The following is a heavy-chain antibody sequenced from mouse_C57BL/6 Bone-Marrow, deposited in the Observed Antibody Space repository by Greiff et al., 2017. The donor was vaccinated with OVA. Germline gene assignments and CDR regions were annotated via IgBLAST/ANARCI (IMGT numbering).Heavy chain of an antibody. CDR2: ILPGSGCT. CDR1: GYTFTGYW. D-gene: IGHD3-2*02. Sequence: VQLQQSGAELMKPGASVKLSCKASGYTFTGYWIEWVKQRPGHGLEWIGEILPGSGCTNYNEKFKGKATFTADNSSNTAYMQLSRLTTEDSAIYYGARETAQEDYVDYWGQGTTPTVSA. V-gene: IGHV1-9*01. J-gene: IGHJ2*01. CDR3: ARETAQEDYVDY.